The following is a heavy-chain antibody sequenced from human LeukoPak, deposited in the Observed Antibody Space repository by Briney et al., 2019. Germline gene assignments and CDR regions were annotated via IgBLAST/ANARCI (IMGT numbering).Heavy chain of an antibody. CDR1: GGSFSGYY. CDR3: ASVSPGDY. V-gene: IGHV4-34*01. Sequence: PSETLSLTCAVYGGSFSGYYWSWIRQPPGKGLEWIGEINHSGSTNYSPSLKSRATISVDTSKNQFSLKLSSVTAADTAVYYCASVSPGDYWGQGTLVTVSS. J-gene: IGHJ4*02. CDR2: INHSGST.